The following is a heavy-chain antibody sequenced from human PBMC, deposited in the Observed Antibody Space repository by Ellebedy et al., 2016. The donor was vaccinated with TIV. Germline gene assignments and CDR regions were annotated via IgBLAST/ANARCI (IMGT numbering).Heavy chain of an antibody. Sequence: GGSLRLSXAASGFTFSSYWMHWVRQVPGKGLVWVSRINSDGSTTYYADSVKGRFTISRDNAKNTLYLQMNSLRAEDTAVYYCVRDPAPHTSGWYYFDYWGQGTLVTVSS. J-gene: IGHJ4*02. CDR2: INSDGSTT. CDR1: GFTFSSYW. CDR3: VRDPAPHTSGWYYFDY. V-gene: IGHV3-74*01. D-gene: IGHD6-19*01.